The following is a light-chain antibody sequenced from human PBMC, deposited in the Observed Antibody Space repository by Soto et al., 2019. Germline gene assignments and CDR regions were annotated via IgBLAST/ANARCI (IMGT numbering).Light chain of an antibody. V-gene: IGKV3-11*01. CDR3: QQRSSWPRT. CDR1: QSVGRS. CDR2: DAS. Sequence: EIVLTQSPATLPLSPGAGATLSCRASQSVGRSLAWYQQRPGQAPRLLIYDASSRATGIPARFSGGGSGTDFTLTITSLEPEDFALYYCQQRSSWPRTFGRGTKVESK. J-gene: IGKJ1*01.